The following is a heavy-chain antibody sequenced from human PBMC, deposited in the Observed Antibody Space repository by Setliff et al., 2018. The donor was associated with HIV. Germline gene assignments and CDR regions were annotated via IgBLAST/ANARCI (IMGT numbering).Heavy chain of an antibody. V-gene: IGHV1-2*02. D-gene: IGHD1-1*01. CDR1: GYTFTGYY. CDR2: INPNSGGT. CDR3: ARDLGNPPPRSGGMDV. J-gene: IGHJ6*02. Sequence: ASVKVSCKASGYTFTGYYMHWVRQAPGQGLEWMEWINPNSGGTNYAQKFQGRVTMTRDTSISTAYMELSRLRSDDTAVYYCARDLGNPPPRSGGMDVWGQGTTVTVS.